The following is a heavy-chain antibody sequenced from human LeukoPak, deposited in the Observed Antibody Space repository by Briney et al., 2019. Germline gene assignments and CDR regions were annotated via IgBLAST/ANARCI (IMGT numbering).Heavy chain of an antibody. CDR1: GGSISSYY. J-gene: IGHJ4*02. CDR3: ARENRGSYADY. Sequence: SETLSLTCTVSGGSISSYYWSWIRQPPGKGLEWIGYIYYSGSTTYNPSLKSRVTISVDTSKNQFSLKLSSVTAADTAVYYCARENRGSYADYWGQGTLVTVSS. CDR2: IYYSGST. D-gene: IGHD1-26*01. V-gene: IGHV4-59*01.